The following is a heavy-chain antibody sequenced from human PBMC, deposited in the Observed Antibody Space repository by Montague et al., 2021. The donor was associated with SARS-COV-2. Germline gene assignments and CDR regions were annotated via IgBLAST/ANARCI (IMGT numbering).Heavy chain of an antibody. V-gene: IGHV4-59*01. Sequence: SETLSLTCTVSGGSISSYYWSWIRQPPGKGLEWIGYIYYSGSTNYNPSLKSRVTISVDTSKNQFSLKLSSVTAADTAVYYCASQVPDFWSGIDYWGQGTLVPFPP. J-gene: IGHJ4*02. CDR3: ASQVPDFWSGIDY. CDR1: GGSISSYY. CDR2: IYYSGST. D-gene: IGHD3-3*01.